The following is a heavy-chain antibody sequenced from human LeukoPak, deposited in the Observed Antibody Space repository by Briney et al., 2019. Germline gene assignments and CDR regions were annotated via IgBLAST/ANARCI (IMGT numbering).Heavy chain of an antibody. J-gene: IGHJ5*02. V-gene: IGHV4-59*08. CDR3: ARTIAVAGTSWFDP. CDR1: GGSISSYY. Sequence: SETLSLTCTVSGGSISSYYWSWIRQPPGKGLEWTGYIYHSGSTNYNPSLKSRVTISVDTSKNQFSLKLSSVTAADTAVYYCARTIAVAGTSWFDPWGQGTLVTVSS. D-gene: IGHD6-19*01. CDR2: IYHSGST.